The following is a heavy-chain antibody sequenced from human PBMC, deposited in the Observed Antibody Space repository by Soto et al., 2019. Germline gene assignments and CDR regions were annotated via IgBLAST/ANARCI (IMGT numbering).Heavy chain of an antibody. J-gene: IGHJ4*02. CDR2: IIPIFGTA. Sequence: RASVKVSCKASGGTFSSYAISWVRQAPGQGLEWMGGIIPIFGTANYAQKFQGRVTITADESTSTAYMELSSLRSEDTAVYYCARGREYYYDSSGYYFDYWGQGTMVTVYS. CDR1: GGTFSSYA. D-gene: IGHD3-22*01. CDR3: ARGREYYYDSSGYYFDY. V-gene: IGHV1-69*13.